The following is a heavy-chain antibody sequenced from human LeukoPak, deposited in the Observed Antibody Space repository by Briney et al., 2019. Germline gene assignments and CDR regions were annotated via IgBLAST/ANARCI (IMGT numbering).Heavy chain of an antibody. CDR1: GFTFSSYG. V-gene: IGHV3-30*02. Sequence: GGSLRLSCAASGFTFSSYGMHWVRQAPGKGLEWVAFIRYDGSNKYYADSVKGRFTISRDNSKNTLYLQMNSLRAEDTAVYYCAKDLKGDLTLDYWGQGTLVTVSS. J-gene: IGHJ4*02. CDR3: AKDLKGDLTLDY. CDR2: IRYDGSNK. D-gene: IGHD3-16*01.